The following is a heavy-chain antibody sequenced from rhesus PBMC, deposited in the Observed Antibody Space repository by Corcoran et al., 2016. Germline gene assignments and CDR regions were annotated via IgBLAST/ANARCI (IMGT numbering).Heavy chain of an antibody. D-gene: IGHD3-28*01. Sequence: QLQLQESGPGLVKPSETLSLTCAVSGGSISGGYGWSWIRQPPGKGLEWIGHNFGSIGSTYYNPSLKSRVTISTDTSKNQFSLKLSSVTAADTAVYYCARVVILQYYFDDWGQGVLVTVSS. CDR1: GGSISGGYG. V-gene: IGHV4S7*01. CDR3: ARVVILQYYFDD. J-gene: IGHJ4*01. CDR2: NFGSIGST.